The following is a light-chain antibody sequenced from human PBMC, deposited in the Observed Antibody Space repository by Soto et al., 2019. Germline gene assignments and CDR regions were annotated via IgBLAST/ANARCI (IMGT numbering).Light chain of an antibody. CDR2: SNN. J-gene: IGLJ1*01. CDR3: AAWDDSLNGYV. V-gene: IGLV1-44*01. CDR1: ISNIGSNT. Sequence: QSALTQPPSSSGTPGQRVTISCSGSISNIGSNTVNWYQQLPGTAPKLLIYSNNQRPSGIPDRFSGSKSGTSASLAISGLQSEDEADYYCAAWDDSLNGYVFGTGTKATVL.